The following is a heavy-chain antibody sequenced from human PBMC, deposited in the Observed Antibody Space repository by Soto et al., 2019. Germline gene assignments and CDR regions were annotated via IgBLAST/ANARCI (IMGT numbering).Heavy chain of an antibody. CDR3: ARAGSIAALNWFDX. D-gene: IGHD6-6*01. V-gene: IGHV4-30-4*01. J-gene: IGHJ5*02. CDR1: GGSISSGDYY. CDR2: IYYSGST. Sequence: SETLSLTCTVSGGSISSGDYYWSWIRQPPGKGLELIGYIYYSGSTYYNTSLKSRVTISVDTSKNQFSLKLSSVTAADTAVYYCARAGSIAALNWFDXWGQGTLVTVSX.